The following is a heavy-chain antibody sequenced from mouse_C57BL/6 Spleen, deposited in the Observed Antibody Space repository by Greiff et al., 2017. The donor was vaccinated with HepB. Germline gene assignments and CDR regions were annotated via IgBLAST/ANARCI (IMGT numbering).Heavy chain of an antibody. V-gene: IGHV3-5*01. CDR2: IYYSGTI. CDR3: AREGYDGYFDV. J-gene: IGHJ1*03. CDR1: GISITTGNYR. D-gene: IGHD2-2*01. Sequence: EVKLMESGPGLVKPSQTVFLTCTVTGISITTGNYRWSWIRQFPGNKLEWIGYIYYSGTITYNPSLTSRTTITRDTPKNQFFLEMNSLTAEDTATYYCAREGYDGYFDVWGTGTTVTVSS.